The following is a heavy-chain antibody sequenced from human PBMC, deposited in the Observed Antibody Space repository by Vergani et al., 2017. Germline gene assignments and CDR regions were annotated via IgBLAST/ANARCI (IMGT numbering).Heavy chain of an antibody. CDR2: IRYDGSNP. Sequence: QEQLLQSGGGVVQPGGSLRLSCTGSGYTFGHFDMHWVRQAPGKGLAWVAFIRYDGSNPQYIDSVKGRFTISRDNSKDTLFLQMNGLRPEDTGTYFCAKKGGSLYYYGVVVWGQGATITVSS. J-gene: IGHJ6*02. CDR1: GYTFGHFD. D-gene: IGHD1-26*01. CDR3: AKKGGSLYYYGVVV. V-gene: IGHV3-30*02.